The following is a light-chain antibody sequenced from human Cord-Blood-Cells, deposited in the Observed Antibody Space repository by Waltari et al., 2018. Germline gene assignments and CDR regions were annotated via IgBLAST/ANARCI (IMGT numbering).Light chain of an antibody. V-gene: IGLV2-23*01. J-gene: IGLJ2*01. CDR3: CSYAGSSTFVV. Sequence: HSALTQPASVSGSPGQSIPLSRTGTSSDVGSYNLVPWYQQHPGKAPKLRIYEGRKRPSGVSNRFSGSKSGNTASLTISGLQAEDEADYYCCSYAGSSTFVVFGGGTKLTVL. CDR1: SSDVGSYNL. CDR2: EGR.